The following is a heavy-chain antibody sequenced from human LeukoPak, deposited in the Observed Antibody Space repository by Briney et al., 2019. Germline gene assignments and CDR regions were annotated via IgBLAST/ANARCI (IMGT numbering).Heavy chain of an antibody. CDR3: ARPSGYSYGYGIDY. CDR2: IYYSGST. V-gene: IGHV4-39*01. J-gene: IGHJ4*02. Sequence: SETLSLTCTVSGGSISSSSYYWGWIRQPPGKGLEWIGSIYYSGSTYYNPSLKSRVTISVDTSKNQFSLKLSSVTTADTAVYYCARPSGYSYGYGIDYWGQGTLVTVSS. D-gene: IGHD5-18*01. CDR1: GGSISSSSYY.